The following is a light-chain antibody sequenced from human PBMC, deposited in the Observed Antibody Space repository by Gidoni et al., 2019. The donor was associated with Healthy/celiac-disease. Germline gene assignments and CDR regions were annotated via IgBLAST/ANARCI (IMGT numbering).Light chain of an antibody. CDR3: QQYYSTPRT. J-gene: IGKJ2*01. CDR2: WAS. V-gene: IGKV4-1*01. Sequence: DIVMTQSPDSLAVSLGERATINCKSSQSVLSSSNNKNYVAWYQQKPGQPPKLLIYWASTRESGVPDRFSGSGSGTDFTLTISSLQAEDVAVYYCQQYYSTPRTFGQGTKLEIK. CDR1: QSVLSSSNNKNY.